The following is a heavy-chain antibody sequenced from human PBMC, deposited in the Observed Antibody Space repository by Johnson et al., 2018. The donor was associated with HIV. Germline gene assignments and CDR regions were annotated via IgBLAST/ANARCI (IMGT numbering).Heavy chain of an antibody. J-gene: IGHJ3*02. CDR1: GLKFDDYG. CDR3: ARGVRDSSGYPFAFDS. V-gene: IGHV3-20*04. Sequence: VQLVESGGGLVKPGGSLRLSCAASGLKFDDYGMSWVRQAPGKGLEWVSGINWNGGSTGYADSVKGRFTISRDNANNSLYLQMNSLRAEDTALYYCARGVRDSSGYPFAFDSWGQGTMVSVSS. D-gene: IGHD3-22*01. CDR2: INWNGGST.